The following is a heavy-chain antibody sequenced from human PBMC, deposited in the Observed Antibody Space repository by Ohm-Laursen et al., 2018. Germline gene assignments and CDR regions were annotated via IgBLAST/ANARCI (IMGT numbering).Heavy chain of an antibody. J-gene: IGHJ4*02. CDR3: AGGGRGYYFDN. CDR2: INYSGST. Sequence: TLSLTCAVSDCSFSGYYWSWIRQPPGKGLEWIGEINYSGSTKYNPSLKSRVTISVDTSKNQFSLKVSSVTAADTAVYYCAGGGRGYYFDNWGQGTLVTVSS. CDR1: DCSFSGYY. D-gene: IGHD1-14*01. V-gene: IGHV4-34*01.